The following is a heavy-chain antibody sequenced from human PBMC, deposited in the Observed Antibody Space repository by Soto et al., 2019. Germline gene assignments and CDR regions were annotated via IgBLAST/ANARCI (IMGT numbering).Heavy chain of an antibody. J-gene: IGHJ4*02. CDR1: GFTFTNYY. CDR3: ARDTGDTTLRQWGRSFHY. D-gene: IGHD1-1*01. CDR2: INPSSGGT. V-gene: IGHV1-46*01. Sequence: QVQLVQSGAEAKKPGASVKVSCKASGFTFTNYYIHWVRQAPGRGLEWMGLINPSSGGTFYAQTFQGRVTVTRDTSTGTVYMELSNLRSEDTAVYFCARDTGDTTLRQWGRSFHYWGQGTLVTVSS.